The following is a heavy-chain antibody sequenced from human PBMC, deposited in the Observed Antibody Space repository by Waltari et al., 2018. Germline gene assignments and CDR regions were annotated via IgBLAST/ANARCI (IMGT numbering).Heavy chain of an antibody. CDR3: ARGYGGVGGNSFFDY. D-gene: IGHD3-16*01. J-gene: IGHJ4*02. Sequence: QVQLQESGPGLVKPSETLSLTCTVSGGSISSYYWRWLRQPPGKGLEWIGYIYYSGSTNYNPSLKSRVTISVDTSKNQFSLKLSSVTAADTAVYYCARGYGGVGGNSFFDYWGQGTLVTVSS. CDR1: GGSISSYY. CDR2: IYYSGST. V-gene: IGHV4-59*01.